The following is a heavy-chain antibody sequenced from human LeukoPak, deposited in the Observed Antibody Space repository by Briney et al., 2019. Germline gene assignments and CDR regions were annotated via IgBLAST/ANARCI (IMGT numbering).Heavy chain of an antibody. Sequence: GGSLRLSCAASGFTFDDYGMSWVRQAPGKGLEWVANIKQDGSEKYYVDSVKGRFTISRDNAKNSLYLQMNNLRAEDTAVYYCARTYYDFWSGHAYFDYWGQGTLVTVSS. J-gene: IGHJ4*02. CDR3: ARTYYDFWSGHAYFDY. CDR2: IKQDGSEK. V-gene: IGHV3-7*01. CDR1: GFTFDDYG. D-gene: IGHD3-3*01.